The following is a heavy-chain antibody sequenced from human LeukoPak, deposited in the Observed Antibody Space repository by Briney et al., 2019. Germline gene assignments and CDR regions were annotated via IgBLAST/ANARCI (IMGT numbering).Heavy chain of an antibody. CDR1: GYSISSGYY. Sequence: SETLSLTCAVSGYSISSGYYWGWIRQPPGKGLEWIGSIYHSGSTYYNPSLKSRVTISVDTSKNQFSLKLSSATAADTAVYYCARARVPAADFDYWGQGTLVTVSS. J-gene: IGHJ4*02. V-gene: IGHV4-38-2*01. CDR2: IYHSGST. D-gene: IGHD2-2*01. CDR3: ARARVPAADFDY.